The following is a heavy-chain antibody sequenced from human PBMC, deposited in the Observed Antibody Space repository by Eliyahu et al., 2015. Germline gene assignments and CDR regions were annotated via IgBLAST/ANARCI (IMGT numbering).Heavy chain of an antibody. CDR1: GYTFTSYG. Sequence: KASGYTFTSYGISWVRQAPGQGLEWMGWISAYNGNTNYAQKLQGRVTMTTDTSTSTAYMELRSLRSDDTAVYYCAREVHGRTMIVVVTHPGEYYYGMDVWGQGTTVTVSS. CDR3: AREVHGRTMIVVVTHPGEYYYGMDV. V-gene: IGHV1-18*01. J-gene: IGHJ6*02. D-gene: IGHD3-22*01. CDR2: ISAYNGNT.